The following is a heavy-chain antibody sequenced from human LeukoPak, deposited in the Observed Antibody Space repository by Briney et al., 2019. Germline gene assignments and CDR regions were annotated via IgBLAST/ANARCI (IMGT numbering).Heavy chain of an antibody. CDR3: ARHIAAAGTVYWYFDL. V-gene: IGHV4-39*01. CDR2: IYYSGST. J-gene: IGHJ2*01. Sequence: SETLSLTCTVSGGSISSSSYYWGWIRQPPGTGLEWIGSIYYSGSTYYNPSLKSRVTISVDTSKNQFSLKLSSVTAADTAVYYCARHIAAAGTVYWYFDLWGRGTLVTVSS. CDR1: GGSISSSSYY. D-gene: IGHD6-13*01.